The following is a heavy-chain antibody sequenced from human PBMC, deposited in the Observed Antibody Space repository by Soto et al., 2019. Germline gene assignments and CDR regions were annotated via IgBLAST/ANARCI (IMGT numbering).Heavy chain of an antibody. CDR1: GYTFTSYD. CDR2: MNPNSGNT. D-gene: IGHD3-16*02. J-gene: IGHJ4*02. V-gene: IGHV1-8*01. CDR3: ARNQHWGSYRYSRLNYFDY. Sequence: GASVKVSCKASGYTFTSYDINWVRQATGQGLEWMGWMNPNSGNTGYAQKFQGRVTMTRNTSISTAYMELSSLRSEDTAVYYCARNQHWGSYRYSRLNYFDYWGQGTLVTVSS.